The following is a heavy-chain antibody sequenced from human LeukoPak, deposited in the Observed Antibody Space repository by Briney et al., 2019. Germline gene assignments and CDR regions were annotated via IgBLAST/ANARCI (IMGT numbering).Heavy chain of an antibody. J-gene: IGHJ4*02. Sequence: SETLSLTCTVSGGSISSYYWNWIRQPPGKGLEWIGYIYYSGSTNYNPSLKSRVTISVDTSKNQFSLKLSSVTAADTAVYYCAGGYSGSYHSPLGYWGQGTLVTVPS. V-gene: IGHV4-59*08. CDR1: GGSISSYY. D-gene: IGHD1-26*01. CDR2: IYYSGST. CDR3: AGGYSGSYHSPLGY.